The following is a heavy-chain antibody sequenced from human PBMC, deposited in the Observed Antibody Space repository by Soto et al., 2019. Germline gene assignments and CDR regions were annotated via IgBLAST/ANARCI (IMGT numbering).Heavy chain of an antibody. CDR3: ARDLFGDIVLVPAAGGSCFDP. CDR1: GGSISSGGYY. D-gene: IGHD2-2*01. CDR2: IYYSGST. Sequence: SETLSLTCTVSGGSISSGGYYWSWIRQHPGKGLEWIGYIYYSGSTYYNPSLKSRVTISADTSKNQFSLKLSSVTAADTAVYYCARDLFGDIVLVPAAGGSCFDPGGEGTRVTLSS. V-gene: IGHV4-31*03. J-gene: IGHJ5*02.